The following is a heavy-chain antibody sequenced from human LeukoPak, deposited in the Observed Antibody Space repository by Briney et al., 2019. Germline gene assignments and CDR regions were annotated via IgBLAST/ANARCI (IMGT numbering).Heavy chain of an antibody. D-gene: IGHD7-27*01. Sequence: PAGSLTLSCAASGFTFNDYYMSWIRQAPGKGLEWVSYISSSSSYTNYTVSVKGRFTISRDNAKTALYLQKHSLRAEDTAVYYCASLLGNWEFIIVPWGQGTLVTVPS. V-gene: IGHV3-11*06. CDR2: ISSSSSYT. CDR1: GFTFNDYY. CDR3: ASLLGNWEFIIVP. J-gene: IGHJ5*02.